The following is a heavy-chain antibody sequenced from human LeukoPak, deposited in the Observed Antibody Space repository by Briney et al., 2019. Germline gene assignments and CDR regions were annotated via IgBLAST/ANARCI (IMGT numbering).Heavy chain of an antibody. CDR2: IWYDGSNK. D-gene: IGHD3-10*01. CDR3: ARDGVRRFGELNAFDI. Sequence: GGSLRLSCAASGFTFSSYGMHWVRQAPGKGLEWVAVIWYDGSNKYYADSVKGRFTISRDNSKNTLYLQMNSLRGEDTAVYYCARDGVRRFGELNAFDIWGQGTMVTVSS. J-gene: IGHJ3*02. CDR1: GFTFSSYG. V-gene: IGHV3-33*01.